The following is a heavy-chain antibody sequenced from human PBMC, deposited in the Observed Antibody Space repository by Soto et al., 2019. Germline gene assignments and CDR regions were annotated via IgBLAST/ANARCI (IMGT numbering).Heavy chain of an antibody. CDR3: ARILYGDYGY. V-gene: IGHV4-34*01. CDR1: GGSFSGYY. CDR2: INHSGST. Sequence: SETLSLTCAVYGGSFSGYYWSWIRQPPGKGLEWIGEINHSGSTNYNPSLKSRVTISVDTSKNQFSLKLSSVTAADTAVYYCARILYGDYGYWGQGTLVTVSS. J-gene: IGHJ4*02. D-gene: IGHD4-17*01.